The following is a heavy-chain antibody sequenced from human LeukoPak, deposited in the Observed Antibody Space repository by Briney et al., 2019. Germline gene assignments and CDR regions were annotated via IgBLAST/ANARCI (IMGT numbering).Heavy chain of an antibody. J-gene: IGHJ4*02. CDR3: ARDGHDSSGFDY. Sequence: GGSLRLSCAASGFIFTSYAMSWVRQAPGKGLEWVSAILSGGDTTSYPGSVKGRFTISRENAKNSLYLQMNSLRAGDTAVYYCARDGHDSSGFDYWGQGTLVTVSS. CDR1: GFIFTSYA. V-gene: IGHV3-13*01. D-gene: IGHD3-22*01. CDR2: ILSGGDTT.